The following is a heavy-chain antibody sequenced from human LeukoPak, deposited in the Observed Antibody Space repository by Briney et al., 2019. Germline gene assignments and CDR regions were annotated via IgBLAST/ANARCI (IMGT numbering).Heavy chain of an antibody. V-gene: IGHV3-21*01. D-gene: IGHD3-22*01. J-gene: IGHJ4*02. CDR2: ITSDSRYM. Sequence: GGSLRLSCAASGFTFSSYEMNWVRQAPGKGLEWVSSITSDSRYMYYADSVKGRFTISRDNSKNTLYLQMNSLRAEDTAVYYCAMSHYYDSSGYAIGTIDYWGQGTLVTASS. CDR3: AMSHYYDSSGYAIGTIDY. CDR1: GFTFSSYE.